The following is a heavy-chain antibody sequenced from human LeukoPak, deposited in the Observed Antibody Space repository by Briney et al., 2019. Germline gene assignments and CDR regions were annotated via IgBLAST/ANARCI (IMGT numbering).Heavy chain of an antibody. CDR1: GGSISSGGYY. CDR3: ARSRGSSWVGIWFDP. D-gene: IGHD6-13*01. J-gene: IGHJ5*02. V-gene: IGHV4-31*03. CDR2: IYYSGST. Sequence: SETLSLTCTVSGGSISSGGYYWSWIRQHPGKGLEWIGYIYYSGSTYYNPSLKSRVTISVDTSKNQFSLKLSSVTAADTAVYYRARSRGSSWVGIWFDPWGQGTLVTVSS.